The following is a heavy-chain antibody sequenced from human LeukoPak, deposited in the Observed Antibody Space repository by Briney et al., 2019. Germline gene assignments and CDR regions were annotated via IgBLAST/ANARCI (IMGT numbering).Heavy chain of an antibody. V-gene: IGHV4-30-2*01. Sequence: SETLSLTCSVSGGSISSGNYYWGWIRQPPGKGLEWIGYIYHSGSTYYNPSLKSRVTVSVDRSKNQFSLKLSSVTAADTAVYYCARAGETTVVPDYWGQGTLVTVSS. CDR1: GGSISSGNYY. CDR3: ARAGETTVVPDY. J-gene: IGHJ4*02. CDR2: IYHSGST. D-gene: IGHD4-23*01.